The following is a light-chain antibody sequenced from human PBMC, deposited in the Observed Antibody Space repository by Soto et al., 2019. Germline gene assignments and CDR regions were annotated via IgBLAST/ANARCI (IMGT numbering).Light chain of an antibody. CDR2: GAS. CDR3: QQYAGSPRT. J-gene: IGKJ1*01. V-gene: IGKV3-20*01. CDR1: QSINNNY. Sequence: EILLTQSPGTLSLSPGERATLSCRASQSINNNYLAWYQQKRGQAPRLLIYGASSRATGIPDRFSGSGSGTDFTLTISRLEPEDFAVYYCQQYAGSPRTFGQGTKVEIK.